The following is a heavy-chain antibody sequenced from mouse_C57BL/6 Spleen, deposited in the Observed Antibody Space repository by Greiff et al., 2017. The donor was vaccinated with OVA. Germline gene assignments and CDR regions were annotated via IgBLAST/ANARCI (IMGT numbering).Heavy chain of an antibody. V-gene: IGHV5-4*01. Sequence: EVQLVESGGGLVKPGGSLKLSCAASGFTFSSYAMSWVRQTPEKRLEWVATISDGGSYTYYPDNVKGRFTISRDNAKNNLYLQMSHLKSEDTAMYYCAREDYGYGYFDVWGTGTTVTVSS. J-gene: IGHJ1*03. CDR2: ISDGGSYT. CDR3: AREDYGYGYFDV. CDR1: GFTFSSYA. D-gene: IGHD1-1*02.